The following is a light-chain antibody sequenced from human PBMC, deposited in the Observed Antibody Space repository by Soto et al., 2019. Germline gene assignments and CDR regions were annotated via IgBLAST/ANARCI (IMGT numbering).Light chain of an antibody. Sequence: QSVLTQPPSASGAPGQRVTISCSVSSSNIGSNYVSWYQQLPGTAPKLLIYSNNQRPSGVPDRFSGSKSGTSASLAISGLRSEDEADYYCAAWDDSLSGQVFGTGTKVTVL. CDR1: SSNIGSNY. V-gene: IGLV1-47*02. CDR2: SNN. J-gene: IGLJ1*01. CDR3: AAWDDSLSGQV.